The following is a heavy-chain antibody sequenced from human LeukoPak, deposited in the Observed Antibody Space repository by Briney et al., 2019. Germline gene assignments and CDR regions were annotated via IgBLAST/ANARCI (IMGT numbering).Heavy chain of an antibody. CDR2: IYYSGST. J-gene: IGHJ4*02. CDR3: ARGLHCSGGLCLPDY. Sequence: SETLSLTCAVYGGSFSSYYWGWIRQPPGKGLEWIGSIYYSGSTYYNPSLKSRVTISVDTSKNQFSLKLSSVTAADTAVYYCARGLHCSGGLCLPDYWGQGTLVTVSS. V-gene: IGHV4-39*07. CDR1: GGSFSSYY. D-gene: IGHD2-8*02.